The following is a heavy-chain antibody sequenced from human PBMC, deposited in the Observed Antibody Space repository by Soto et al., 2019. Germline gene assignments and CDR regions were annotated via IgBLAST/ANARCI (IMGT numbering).Heavy chain of an antibody. CDR3: ESDAFQSSSNPLNWFDP. D-gene: IGHD6-6*01. CDR1: NYAFTSYG. V-gene: IGHV1-18*01. Sequence: QVQLLQSGAEVKKPGASVKVSCRASNYAFTSYGIMWVRQAPGQVLEWMGWISAGKGNTNYAQRFQDRITLTTDTSTSTAYMELRSLRSDDTAIYYCESDAFQSSSNPLNWFDPWGQGTLVTVSS. J-gene: IGHJ5*02. CDR2: ISAGKGNT.